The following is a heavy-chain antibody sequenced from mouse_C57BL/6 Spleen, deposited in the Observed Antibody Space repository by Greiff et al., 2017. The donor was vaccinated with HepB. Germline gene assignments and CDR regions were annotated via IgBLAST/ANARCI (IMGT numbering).Heavy chain of an antibody. Sequence: EVMLVESGGGLVKPGGSLKLSCAASGFTFSSYTMSWVRQTPEKRLEWVATISGGGGNTYYPDSVKGRFTISRDNAKNTLYLQMSSLRSEDTALYYCARRNYGSIYFDYWGQGTTLTVSS. D-gene: IGHD1-1*01. J-gene: IGHJ2*01. V-gene: IGHV5-9*01. CDR1: GFTFSSYT. CDR3: ARRNYGSIYFDY. CDR2: ISGGGGNT.